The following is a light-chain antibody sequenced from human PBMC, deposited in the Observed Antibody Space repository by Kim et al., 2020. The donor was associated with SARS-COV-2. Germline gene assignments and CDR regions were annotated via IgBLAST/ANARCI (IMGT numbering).Light chain of an antibody. J-gene: IGKJ1*01. CDR2: DAS. CDR3: HQYGTSPQT. CDR1: QSVSSDY. Sequence: SPGERATLSCGASQSVSSDYLAWYQQKPGLAPRLLFYDASNRATGIPDRFSGSGSGTDFSLTISSLEPEDFAVYYCHQYGTSPQTFGQGTKVDIK. V-gene: IGKV3D-20*01.